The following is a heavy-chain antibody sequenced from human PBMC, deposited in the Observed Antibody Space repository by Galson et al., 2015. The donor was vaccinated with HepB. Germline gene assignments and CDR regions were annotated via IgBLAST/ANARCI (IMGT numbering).Heavy chain of an antibody. J-gene: IGHJ5*02. Sequence: SLRLSCAASGFTFSRYWMSWVRQAPGKGLEWVANIKEDGSDKYYVNPVRGRFTISRDNAKNSLYLQMNSLRAEDTAVHYCARATLGWFDPWGQGTLVTVSS. D-gene: IGHD2/OR15-2a*01. CDR1: GFTFSRYW. CDR2: IKEDGSDK. V-gene: IGHV3-7*03. CDR3: ARATLGWFDP.